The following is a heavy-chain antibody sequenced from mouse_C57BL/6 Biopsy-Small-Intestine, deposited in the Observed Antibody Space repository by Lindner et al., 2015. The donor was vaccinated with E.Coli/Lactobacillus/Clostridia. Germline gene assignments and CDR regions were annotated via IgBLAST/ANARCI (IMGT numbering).Heavy chain of an antibody. D-gene: IGHD2-5*01. V-gene: IGHV1-55*01. J-gene: IGHJ2*01. CDR3: ARGGYYSNYVRTYFDY. Sequence: VQLQESGAELVKPGASVKMSCKASGYTFTSYWITWVKQRPGQGLEWIGDIYSGSGSTNYNEKFKNKATLTVDTSSSTAYVQLSSPTSEDSAVYYCARGGYYSNYVRTYFDYWGQGTTLTVSS. CDR1: GYTFTSYW. CDR2: IYSGSGST.